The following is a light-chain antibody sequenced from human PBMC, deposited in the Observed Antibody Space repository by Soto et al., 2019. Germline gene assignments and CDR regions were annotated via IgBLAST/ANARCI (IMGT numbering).Light chain of an antibody. Sequence: DIQMTQSPSFLSASVGDRVTITCRASQSIGKHLNWYQQKPGKAPKFLIYGASTLQSGVPSRFTGSGSGTDFTLTVNSLQAEDFATYYGQQSYTSPTTFGQGTRLEIK. J-gene: IGKJ5*01. CDR2: GAS. CDR1: QSIGKH. V-gene: IGKV1-39*01. CDR3: QQSYTSPTT.